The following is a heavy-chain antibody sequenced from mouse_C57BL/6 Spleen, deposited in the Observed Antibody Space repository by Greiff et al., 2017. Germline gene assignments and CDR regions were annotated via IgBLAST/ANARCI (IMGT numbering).Heavy chain of an antibody. Sequence: VQLQQSGAELVKPGASVKLSCKASGYTFTSYWMHWVKQRPGRGLEWIGRIDPNSGGTKSNEKFKSKATLTVDKPSSTAYLQLRSLTSEDSAVYYCARLYSNRGAWFAYWGQGTLVTVSA. CDR1: GYTFTSYW. V-gene: IGHV1-72*01. J-gene: IGHJ3*01. CDR2: IDPNSGGT. CDR3: ARLYSNRGAWFAY. D-gene: IGHD2-5*01.